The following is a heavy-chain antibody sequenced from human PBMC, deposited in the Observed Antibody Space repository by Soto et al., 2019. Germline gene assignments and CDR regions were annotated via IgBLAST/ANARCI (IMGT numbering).Heavy chain of an antibody. J-gene: IGHJ4*02. Sequence: GESLKISCKGSGNSIASTWIGWVRQMPGKGLEWMGIIYVGDSDTRYSPSFQGQVTISADKSISTAYLQWSTLKASDTAMYYCARHALGSSGWHYFDYWGQGTLVTVSS. CDR2: IYVGDSDT. D-gene: IGHD6-19*01. V-gene: IGHV5-51*01. CDR3: ARHALGSSGWHYFDY. CDR1: GNSIASTW.